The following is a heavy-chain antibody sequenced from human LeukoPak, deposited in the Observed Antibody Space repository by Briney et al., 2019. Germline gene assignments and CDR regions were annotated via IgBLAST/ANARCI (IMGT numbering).Heavy chain of an antibody. CDR2: INTNTGNP. CDR1: GGTFSSYA. CDR3: ARDGIYGSGSYSPPTFDY. Sequence: ASVKVSCKASGGTFSSYAMNWVRQAPGQGLEWMGWINTNTGNPTYAQGFTGRFVFSLDTSVSTAYLQISSLKAEDTAVYYCARDGIYGSGSYSPPTFDYWGQGTLVTVSS. J-gene: IGHJ4*02. V-gene: IGHV7-4-1*02. D-gene: IGHD3-10*01.